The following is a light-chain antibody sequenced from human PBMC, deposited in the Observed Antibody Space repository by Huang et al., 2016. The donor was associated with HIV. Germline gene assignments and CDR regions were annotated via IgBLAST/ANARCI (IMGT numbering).Light chain of an antibody. V-gene: IGKV3-11*01. CDR1: QSVASY. J-gene: IGKJ4*01. Sequence: EIVLTQSPVTLSLSPGERATLSCESSQSVASYLAWYQQRTGQPPRLLSYDATKRATGIPARFGGSGCGTEISLTITGLEPDDFAVYYGQPRNSWPPLTFGGETKVEI. CDR2: DAT. CDR3: QPRNSWPPLT.